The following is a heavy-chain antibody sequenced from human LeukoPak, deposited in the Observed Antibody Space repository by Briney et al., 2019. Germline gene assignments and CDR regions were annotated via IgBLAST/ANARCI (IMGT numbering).Heavy chain of an antibody. CDR1: GFTFSGYS. Sequence: GALRLSCAASGFTFSGYSMNWVRQAPGKGLEWVSSISGSSTYIYYADSVKGRFTISRDNAKNSLYLQMNSLRAEDTAVYYCARGQYGSGSYHIDYWGQGTLVTVSS. CDR2: ISGSSTYI. CDR3: ARGQYGSGSYHIDY. D-gene: IGHD3-10*01. J-gene: IGHJ4*02. V-gene: IGHV3-21*01.